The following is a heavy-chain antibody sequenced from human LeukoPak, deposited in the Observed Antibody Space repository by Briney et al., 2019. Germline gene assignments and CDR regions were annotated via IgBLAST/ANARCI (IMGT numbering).Heavy chain of an antibody. CDR2: IWYDGSNQ. Sequence: PGRSLRLSCAASGFSFSDYGMHWVRQAPGKGLEWVAVIWYDGSNQYYADSVKGRITVSRDNSKNTLYLQMDSLRAEDTAVYFCARDRLSTYDYFDTWGQGTLVTVSS. D-gene: IGHD2-21*01. CDR1: GFSFSDYG. J-gene: IGHJ4*02. CDR3: ARDRLSTYDYFDT. V-gene: IGHV3-33*01.